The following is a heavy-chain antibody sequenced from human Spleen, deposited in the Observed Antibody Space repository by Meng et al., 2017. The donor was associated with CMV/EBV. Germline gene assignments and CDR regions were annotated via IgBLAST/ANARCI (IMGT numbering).Heavy chain of an antibody. J-gene: IGHJ4*02. V-gene: IGHV1-2*02. D-gene: IGHD4-11*01. Sequence: ASVKVSCKASGYFFTGYYMHWVRQAPGQGLEWMGWINPNSGDTNFAQRFQGRVTMSRDTSISTAYMELSRLTSDDTAMYYCAADVGGTVTTVLDYWGQGTLVTVSS. CDR3: AADVGGTVTTVLDY. CDR1: GYFFTGYY. CDR2: INPNSGDT.